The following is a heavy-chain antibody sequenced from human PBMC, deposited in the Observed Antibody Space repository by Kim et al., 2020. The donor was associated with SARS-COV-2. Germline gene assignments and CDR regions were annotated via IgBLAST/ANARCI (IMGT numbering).Heavy chain of an antibody. J-gene: IGHJ4*02. D-gene: IGHD1-7*01. Sequence: RYSPSLKSRLTITKDTSTNQVVLTRTNMDPVDTATYYCAHRLSWNYGYFDYWGQGTLVTVSS. CDR3: AHRLSWNYGYFDY. V-gene: IGHV2-5*01.